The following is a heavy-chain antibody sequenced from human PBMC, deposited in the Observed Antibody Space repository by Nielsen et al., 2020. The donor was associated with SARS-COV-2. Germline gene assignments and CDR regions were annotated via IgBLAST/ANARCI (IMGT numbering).Heavy chain of an antibody. Sequence: GESLKISCAASGFTFSNAWMSWVRQAPGKGLEWVSAISGSGGSTYYADSVKGRFTISRDNSKNTLYLQMNSLRAEDTAVYYCAKGSSINYYFDYWGQGTLVTVSS. J-gene: IGHJ4*02. CDR3: AKGSSINYYFDY. CDR2: ISGSGGST. V-gene: IGHV3-23*01. CDR1: GFTFSNAW. D-gene: IGHD3-10*01.